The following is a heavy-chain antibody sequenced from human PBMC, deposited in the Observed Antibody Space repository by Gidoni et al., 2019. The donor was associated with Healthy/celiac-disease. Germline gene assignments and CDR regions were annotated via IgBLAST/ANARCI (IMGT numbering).Heavy chain of an antibody. Sequence: QLQLQESGPGLVTPSETLSLTCTVSGGSISSSSYYWGWIRQPPGKGLEWIGSIYYSGSTYYNPSLKSRVTISVDTSKNQFSLKLSSVTAADTAVYYCARDWRGYYYGSGTLSSWFDPWGQGTLVTVSS. D-gene: IGHD3-10*01. CDR2: IYYSGST. CDR1: GGSISSSSYY. J-gene: IGHJ5*02. V-gene: IGHV4-39*07. CDR3: ARDWRGYYYGSGTLSSWFDP.